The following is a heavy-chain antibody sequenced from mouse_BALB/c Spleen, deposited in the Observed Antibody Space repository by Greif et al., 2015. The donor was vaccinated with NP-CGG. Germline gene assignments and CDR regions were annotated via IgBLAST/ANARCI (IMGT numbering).Heavy chain of an antibody. V-gene: IGHV1-9*01. CDR3: ERGDGYYKDYY. CDR2: ILPGSGST. D-gene: IGHD2-3*01. Sequence: QVQLKQSGAELMKPGASVKISCKATGDTFSIYWIEWVKQRPGHGLEWIGEILPGSGSTNYTEKFKGKATFTADTSSNTAYMQLSSLTSEDSAVYYCERGDGYYKDYYWGQGTTLTVSS. J-gene: IGHJ2*01. CDR1: GDTFSIYW.